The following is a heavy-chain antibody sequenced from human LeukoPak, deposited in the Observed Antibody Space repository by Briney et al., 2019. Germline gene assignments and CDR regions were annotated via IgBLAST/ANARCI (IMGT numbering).Heavy chain of an antibody. V-gene: IGHV5-10-1*01. CDR1: GYSFTTYW. D-gene: IGHD3-10*01. CDR3: ARQGFGEGLHI. Sequence: GESLKISCKGSGYSFTTYWITWVRQMPGKGLEWMGRIDPSDSYANYSPSFQGHVTISTDKSISTAYLQWSSLKASDTAMYYCARQGFGEGLHIWGQGTMVTVSS. CDR2: IDPSDSYA. J-gene: IGHJ3*02.